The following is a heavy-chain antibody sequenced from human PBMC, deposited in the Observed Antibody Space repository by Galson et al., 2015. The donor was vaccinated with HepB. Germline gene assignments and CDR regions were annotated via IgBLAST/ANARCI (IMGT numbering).Heavy chain of an antibody. V-gene: IGHV1-8*01. J-gene: IGHJ6*02. CDR1: GYTFTSYD. D-gene: IGHD2-2*02. CDR2: MNPNSGNT. CDR3: ARVVVVPAAIRDYYYYYGMDV. Sequence: SVKVSCKASGYTFTSYDINWVRQATGQGLEWMGWMNPNSGNTGYAQKFQGRVTMTRNTSISTAFMELSSLRSEDTAVYYCARVVVVPAAIRDYYYYYGMDVWGQGTTVTVSS.